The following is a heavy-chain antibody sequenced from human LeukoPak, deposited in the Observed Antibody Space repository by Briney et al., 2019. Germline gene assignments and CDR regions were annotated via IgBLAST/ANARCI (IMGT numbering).Heavy chain of an antibody. V-gene: IGHV1-2*02. Sequence: ASVKVSCKASGYTFTGYYMHWVRQAPGQGLEWMGWINPNRGDTNSARNLQGRVTMTRDTSITTAYMELSGLRPDDTAVYYCARENYDISTGANWFDPWGQGTLVTVSS. D-gene: IGHD3-9*01. CDR1: GYTFTGYY. CDR3: ARENYDISTGANWFDP. J-gene: IGHJ5*02. CDR2: INPNRGDT.